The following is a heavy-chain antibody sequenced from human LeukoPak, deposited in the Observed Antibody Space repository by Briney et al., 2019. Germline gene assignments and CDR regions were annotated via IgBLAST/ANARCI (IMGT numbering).Heavy chain of an antibody. CDR2: INPNTGDT. Sequence: ASVKVSCKASGYRFTGYYMHWVRQAPGQGLEWMGWINPNTGDTSYTQKFQGRVSMTGDTSISTAYMELSRLRSDDTAVHYCARDRGSSWYVDYWGQGTLVTVSS. V-gene: IGHV1-2*02. CDR1: GYRFTGYY. D-gene: IGHD6-13*01. CDR3: ARDRGSSWYVDY. J-gene: IGHJ4*02.